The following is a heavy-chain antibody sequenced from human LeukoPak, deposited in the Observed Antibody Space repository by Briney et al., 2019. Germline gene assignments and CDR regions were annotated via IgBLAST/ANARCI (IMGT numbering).Heavy chain of an antibody. CDR2: ISSSSSYI. J-gene: IGHJ4*02. CDR1: GFTFSSYS. D-gene: IGHD5-18*01. Sequence: PGGSLRLSCAASGFTFSSYSMNWVRRAPGKGLEWVSSISSSSSYIYYADSVKGRFTISRDNAKNSLYLQMNSLRAEDTAVYYCARGSTAMVEFDYWGQGTLVTVSS. V-gene: IGHV3-21*01. CDR3: ARGSTAMVEFDY.